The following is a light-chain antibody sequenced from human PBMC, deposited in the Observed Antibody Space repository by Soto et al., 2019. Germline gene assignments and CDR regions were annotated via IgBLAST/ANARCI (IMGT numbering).Light chain of an antibody. CDR3: SSYTSSSTPYV. J-gene: IGLJ1*01. V-gene: IGLV2-14*01. Sequence: QSALTQPASVSGSPGQAITISCSGSSSDVGAHNFVSWYQHHPGKAPKLMIYEVSNRPSGVSNRFSGSKSGNTAPLTISGLQAEDEADYYCSSYTSSSTPYVFGTGTKVTVL. CDR2: EVS. CDR1: SSDVGAHNF.